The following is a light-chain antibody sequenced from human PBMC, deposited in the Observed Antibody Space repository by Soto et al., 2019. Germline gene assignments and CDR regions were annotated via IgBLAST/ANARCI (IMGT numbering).Light chain of an antibody. CDR1: SSDVGGYNY. CDR2: DVT. CDR3: SSYTGSSPSYV. V-gene: IGLV2-14*03. Sequence: QSALTQPASVSGSPGQSITISCTGTSSDVGGYNYVSWYQHHPGKVPELMIYDVTNRPSGVSHRFSGSKSGNSASLTISGLQAEDEADYYCSSYTGSSPSYVFGAGTKVTVL. J-gene: IGLJ1*01.